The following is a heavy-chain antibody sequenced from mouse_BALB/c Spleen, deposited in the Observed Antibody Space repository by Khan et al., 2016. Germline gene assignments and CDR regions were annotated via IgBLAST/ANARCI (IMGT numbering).Heavy chain of an antibody. CDR2: IYPGSGNT. CDR1: GYTFTDHY. V-gene: IGHV1-84*02. CDR3: ARSQRRLRFAY. J-gene: IGHJ3*01. D-gene: IGHD1-2*01. Sequence: QVQLQQSGPELVKPGASVKISCKASGYTFTDHYVNWVKQKPGQGLEWIGWIYPGSGNTKYNEKFKGKATLTVDTSSSTAYMQLSSLTSEDTAVYCCARSQRRLRFAYWGQGTLVTVSA.